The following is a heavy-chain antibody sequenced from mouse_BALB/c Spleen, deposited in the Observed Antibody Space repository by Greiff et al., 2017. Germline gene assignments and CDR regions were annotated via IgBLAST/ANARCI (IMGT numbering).Heavy chain of an antibody. V-gene: IGHV5-4*02. CDR1: GFTFSDYY. D-gene: IGHD1-1*01. Sequence: EVKVVESGGGLVKPGGSLKLSCAASGFTFSDYYMYWVRQTPEKRLEWVETISDGGSYTYYPDSVKGRFTISRDNAKNNLYLQMSSLKSEDTAMYYCARALYYGSSWFAYWGQGTLVTVSA. CDR3: ARALYYGSSWFAY. CDR2: ISDGGSYT. J-gene: IGHJ3*01.